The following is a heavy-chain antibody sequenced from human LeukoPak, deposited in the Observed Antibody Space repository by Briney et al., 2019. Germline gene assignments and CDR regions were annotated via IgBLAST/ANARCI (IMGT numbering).Heavy chain of an antibody. D-gene: IGHD3-22*01. CDR1: GYTFTSYG. CDR2: ISAYNGNT. J-gene: IGHJ3*02. V-gene: IGHV1-18*01. Sequence: GASVKVSCKASGYTFTSYGISWVRQAPGQGLEWMGWISAYNGNTNYAQKLQGSVTMTTDTSTSTAYMELRSLRSDDTAVYYCARGSDSSGYQAIAAFDIWGQGTMVTVSS. CDR3: ARGSDSSGYQAIAAFDI.